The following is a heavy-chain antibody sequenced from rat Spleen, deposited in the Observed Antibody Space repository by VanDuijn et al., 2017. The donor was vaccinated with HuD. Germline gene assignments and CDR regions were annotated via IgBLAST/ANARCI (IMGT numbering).Heavy chain of an antibody. Sequence: EVQLVETGGGLVHPGESLKLSCAASGFTFSNYGMAWVRQAPTKGLEWVATISYDGSSTYYRDSVKGRFTISRDNARGTLYLQMDSLRSEDTATYYCARHGWGYGVMDAWGQGASVTVSS. CDR2: ISYDGSST. J-gene: IGHJ4*01. CDR3: ARHGWGYGVMDA. V-gene: IGHV5-29*01. CDR1: GFTFSNYG. D-gene: IGHD4-3*01.